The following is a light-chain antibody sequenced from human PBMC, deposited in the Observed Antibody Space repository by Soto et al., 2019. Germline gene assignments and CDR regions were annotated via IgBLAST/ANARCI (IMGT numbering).Light chain of an antibody. Sequence: QSALTQPASVSGSPGQSITISCTGTSSDVGGYNYVSWYQQHPGKAPKVMIYDVSNRPSGVSNRFSGSKSGNTASLTISGLQAEDEADYYCSSYTSSGTDVVFGGGTKLTVL. J-gene: IGLJ2*01. V-gene: IGLV2-14*01. CDR2: DVS. CDR1: SSDVGGYNY. CDR3: SSYTSSGTDVV.